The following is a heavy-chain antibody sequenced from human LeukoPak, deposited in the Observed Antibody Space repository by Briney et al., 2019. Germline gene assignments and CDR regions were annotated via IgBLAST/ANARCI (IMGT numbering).Heavy chain of an antibody. D-gene: IGHD6-13*01. V-gene: IGHV3-64D*06. Sequence: GGSLRLSCSASGFTFSSYAMHWVRQAPGKGLEYVSAISSNGGSTYYADSVKGRFTISRDNSKNTLYLQMSSLRAEDSAVYYCVKDRVSISSSGYFDYWGQGTLVAVSS. CDR2: ISSNGGST. J-gene: IGHJ4*02. CDR3: VKDRVSISSSGYFDY. CDR1: GFTFSSYA.